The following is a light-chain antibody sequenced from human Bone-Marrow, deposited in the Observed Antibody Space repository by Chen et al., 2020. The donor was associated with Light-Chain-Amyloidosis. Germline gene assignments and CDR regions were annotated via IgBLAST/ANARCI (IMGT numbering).Light chain of an antibody. J-gene: IGKJ4*01. Sequence: EIVLTQSPATLSLSPGERATLSCRASQSVSNYLAWYQQRPCQAPRLLIYDTSNRAPGIPARFSGSGSVTDITLTISSLQPEDFAIYYCQQRQAWPITFGGGTNVEIK. CDR2: DTS. CDR3: QQRQAWPIT. CDR1: QSVSNY. V-gene: IGKV3-11*01.